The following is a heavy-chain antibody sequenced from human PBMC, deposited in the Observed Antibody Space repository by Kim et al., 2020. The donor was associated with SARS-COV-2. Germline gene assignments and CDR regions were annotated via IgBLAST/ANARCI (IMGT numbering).Heavy chain of an antibody. Sequence: GGSLRLSCAASGFTFSSYAMHWVRQAPGKGLEWVAVISYDGSNKYYADSVKGRFTISRDNSKNTLYLQMNSLRAEDTAVYYCARGAREYQLLSTFDYWGQGTLVTVSS. D-gene: IGHD2-2*01. J-gene: IGHJ4*02. CDR3: ARGAREYQLLSTFDY. CDR2: ISYDGSNK. V-gene: IGHV3-30*04. CDR1: GFTFSSYA.